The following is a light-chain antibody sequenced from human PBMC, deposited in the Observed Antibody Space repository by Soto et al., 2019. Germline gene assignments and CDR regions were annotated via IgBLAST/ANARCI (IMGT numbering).Light chain of an antibody. V-gene: IGKV3-15*01. CDR1: QSIRTN. CDR2: GAS. J-gene: IGKJ1*01. CDR3: QQYRNWPRT. Sequence: DIVMTQSPATLSVSPGERATLSCRASQSIRTNLAWYQHKPGQAPRLLIYGASTGVTGVPARFSGSGSGTEFTLTISSLQSEDYAVYYCQQYRNWPRTFGQGTKVDIK.